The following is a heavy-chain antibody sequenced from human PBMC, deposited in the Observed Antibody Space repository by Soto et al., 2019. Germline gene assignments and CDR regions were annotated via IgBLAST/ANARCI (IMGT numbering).Heavy chain of an antibody. J-gene: IGHJ3*02. CDR1: GFTFSSYG. CDR2: IWYDGSNK. V-gene: IGHV3-33*01. Sequence: QVQLVESGGGVVQPGRSLRLSCAASGFTFSSYGMHWVRQAPGKGLEWVAVIWYDGSNKYYADSVKGRFTISRDNSKNTLYLQMNSLRAEDTAVYYCARGRSCSGGSCYSAEDDAFDIWGQGTMVTVSS. D-gene: IGHD2-15*01. CDR3: ARGRSCSGGSCYSAEDDAFDI.